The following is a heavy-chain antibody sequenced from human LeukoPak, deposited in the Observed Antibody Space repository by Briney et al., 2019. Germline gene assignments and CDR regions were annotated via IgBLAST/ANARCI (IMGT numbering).Heavy chain of an antibody. CDR1: GYTFTNYY. CDR2: INPSGGST. D-gene: IGHD1-26*01. J-gene: IGHJ4*02. CDR3: AREGGGSYFRCFDY. Sequence: GASVKVSCKASGYTFTNYYIHWVRQAPGQGLEWMGLINPSGGSTNYAQKFQGRVTMTRDTSTSTAYMELRSLRSDDTAVYYCAREGGGSYFRCFDYWGQGTLVTVSS. V-gene: IGHV1-46*01.